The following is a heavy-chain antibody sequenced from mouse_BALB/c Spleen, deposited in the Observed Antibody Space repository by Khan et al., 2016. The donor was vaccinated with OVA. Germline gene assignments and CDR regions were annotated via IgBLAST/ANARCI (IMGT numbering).Heavy chain of an antibody. CDR1: GFSLTSYG. D-gene: IGHD2-1*01. CDR2: IWAGGST. J-gene: IGHJ4*01. V-gene: IGHV2-9*02. Sequence: VQLQESGPGLVAPSQSLSITCTVSGFSLTSYGVYWVRQPPGKGLEWLGIIWAGGSTNYNSALMSRLSISKDNSKSQVFLTMNSLQTVDTAMYYCARDDGGGNDAMDYWGQGTSVTVSS. CDR3: ARDDGGGNDAMDY.